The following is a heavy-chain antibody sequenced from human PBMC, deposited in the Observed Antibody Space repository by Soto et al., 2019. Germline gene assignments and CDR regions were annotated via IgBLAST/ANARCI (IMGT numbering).Heavy chain of an antibody. Sequence: ASVKVSCKASGYTFTSYYMHWVRQAPGQGLEWMGIINPSGGSTSYAQKIQGRVTMTRDTSTSTVNIELSNLRTEDKAENYSGRDQSGTGYYVDWFDPWGQGTLVTVSS. D-gene: IGHD3-10*02. CDR1: GYTFTSYY. J-gene: IGHJ5*02. CDR3: GRDQSGTGYYVDWFDP. V-gene: IGHV1-46*01. CDR2: INPSGGST.